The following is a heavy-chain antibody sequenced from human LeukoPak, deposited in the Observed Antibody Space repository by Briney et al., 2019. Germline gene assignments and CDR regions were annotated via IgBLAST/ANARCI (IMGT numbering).Heavy chain of an antibody. J-gene: IGHJ6*03. CDR3: AKDKGLKYMDV. CDR1: AFSFSTYA. D-gene: IGHD3/OR15-3a*01. V-gene: IGHV3-30*02. Sequence: GGSLRLSCAASAFSFSTYAMHWIRQAPGKGLEWVAFIRSDGSNKDYADSVKGRFTISRDNSKNTLDLEMNSLRGEDTAVYYCAKDKGLKYMDVWGKGTTVTISS. CDR2: IRSDGSNK.